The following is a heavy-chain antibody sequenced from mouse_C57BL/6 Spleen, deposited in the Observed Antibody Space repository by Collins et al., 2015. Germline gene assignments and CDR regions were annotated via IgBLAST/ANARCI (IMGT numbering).Heavy chain of an antibody. J-gene: IGHJ4*01. CDR2: ISSGSSTI. CDR3: ARSGYYVDYAMDY. V-gene: IGHV5-17*01. D-gene: IGHD2-3*01. CDR1: GFTFSDYG. Sequence: EVQLVESGGGLVKPGGSLKLSCAASGFTFSDYGMHWVRQAPEKGLEWVAYISSGSSTIYYADTVKGRFTISRDNAKNTPFLQMTSLRSEDTAMYYCARSGYYVDYAMDYWGQGTSVAVSS.